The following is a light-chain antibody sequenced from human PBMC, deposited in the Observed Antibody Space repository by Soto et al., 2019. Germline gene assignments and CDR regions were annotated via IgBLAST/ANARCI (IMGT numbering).Light chain of an antibody. CDR3: QQRSNWRIT. CDR2: DAS. Sequence: EIVLTQSPDTLSLSPGERATLSCRASQSVSSYLAWYQQKPGQAPRLLIYDASNGATGIPARFSGSGSGTDFTLTISSLEPEDFAVYYCQQRSNWRITFGQGTRLEIK. V-gene: IGKV3-11*01. J-gene: IGKJ5*01. CDR1: QSVSSY.